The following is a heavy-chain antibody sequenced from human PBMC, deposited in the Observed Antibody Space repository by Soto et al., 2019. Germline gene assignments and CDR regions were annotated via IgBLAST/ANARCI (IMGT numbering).Heavy chain of an antibody. Sequence: XESLSLTCTVSGDCFSKYYWNGIRQPAGKGLEWIGRIYTTRSPNYNPSLKSRVTMSVDTSKNQFSLKLNLSSVTAADTAVYYCARSPAYGDYANLDTWGQGTLVTVSS. D-gene: IGHD4-17*01. CDR3: ARSPAYGDYANLDT. V-gene: IGHV4-4*07. CDR2: IYTTRSP. CDR1: GDCFSKYY. J-gene: IGHJ4*02.